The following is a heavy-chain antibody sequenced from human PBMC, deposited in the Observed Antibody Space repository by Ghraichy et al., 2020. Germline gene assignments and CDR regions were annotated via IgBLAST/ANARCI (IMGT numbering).Heavy chain of an antibody. CDR1: GFTFRSYG. J-gene: IGHJ4*02. CDR3: AKASYDSTTNYWGRFEDY. D-gene: IGHD3-22*01. CDR2: ISYDGSNK. Sequence: LSLTCAASGFTFRSYGMHWVRQAPGKGLEWVAVISYDGSNKYYEDSVKGRFTISRDNSKNMLYLQMNSLRAEDTAVYYCAKASYDSTTNYWGRFEDYWGQGTLLTV. V-gene: IGHV3-30*18.